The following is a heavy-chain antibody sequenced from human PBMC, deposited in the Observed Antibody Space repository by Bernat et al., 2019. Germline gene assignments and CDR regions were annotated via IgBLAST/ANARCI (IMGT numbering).Heavy chain of an antibody. Sequence: QVQLQESGPGLVKPSQTLSLTCTVSGGSISSGGYYWSWIRQHPGKGLEWIGYIYYSGSTYYNPSLKTRVTISVDTSKNQFSLKLSSVTAADTAVYYCATTDDFWSGGSYYYYGMDVWGQGTTVTVSS. D-gene: IGHD3-3*01. CDR3: ATTDDFWSGGSYYYYGMDV. CDR2: IYYSGST. J-gene: IGHJ6*02. V-gene: IGHV4-31*03. CDR1: GGSISSGGYY.